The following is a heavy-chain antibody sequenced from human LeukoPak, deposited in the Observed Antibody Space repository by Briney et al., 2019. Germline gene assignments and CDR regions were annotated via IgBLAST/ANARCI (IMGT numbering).Heavy chain of an antibody. J-gene: IGHJ4*02. D-gene: IGHD6-13*01. V-gene: IGHV4-59*08. CDR2: IFHSGST. Sequence: SETLSLTCTVSGGSIKSHFWSWVRQPPGKRLEWIGYIFHSGSTNYNPSLKSRVTISVDTSKNQFSLKLSSVTAADTAVYYCARLVVSTWYHEVLLGRDYWGQGTLVTVSS. CDR1: GGSIKSHF. CDR3: ARLVVSTWYHEVLLGRDY.